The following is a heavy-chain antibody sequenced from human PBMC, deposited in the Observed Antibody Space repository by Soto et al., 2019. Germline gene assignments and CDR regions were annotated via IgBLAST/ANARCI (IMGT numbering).Heavy chain of an antibody. CDR1: GFTFSNYW. V-gene: IGHV3-7*01. CDR3: ARDSSRRQIPVD. CDR2: IKQDGSEK. Sequence: GGSLRLSCAASGFTFSNYWMSWVRQAPGKGLEWVANIKQDGSEKYYVDSVKGRFTISRDNAKNSLYLQMNSLRVEDTAVYYCARDSSRRQIPVDWGQGTLVTVSS. D-gene: IGHD6-13*01. J-gene: IGHJ4*02.